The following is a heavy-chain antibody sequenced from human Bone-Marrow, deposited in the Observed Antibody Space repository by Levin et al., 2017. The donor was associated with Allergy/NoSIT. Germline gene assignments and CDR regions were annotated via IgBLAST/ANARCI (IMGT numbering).Heavy chain of an antibody. CDR1: GFTFSSYG. J-gene: IGHJ4*02. D-gene: IGHD3-10*01. CDR3: AKTPLITMVRGVMDDFDY. CDR2: ISYDGSNK. Sequence: QSGGSLRLSCAASGFTFSSYGMHWVRQAPGKGLEWVAVISYDGSNKYYADSVKGRFTISRDNSKNTLYLQMNSLRAEDTAVYYCAKTPLITMVRGVMDDFDYWGQGTLVTVSS. V-gene: IGHV3-30*18.